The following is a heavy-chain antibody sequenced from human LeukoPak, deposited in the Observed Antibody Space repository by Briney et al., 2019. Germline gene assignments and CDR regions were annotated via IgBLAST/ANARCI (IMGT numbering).Heavy chain of an antibody. J-gene: IGHJ4*02. V-gene: IGHV5-51*01. CDR3: ARSGDGAYYYDSSGYRTLDY. CDR1: GYSFTSYW. D-gene: IGHD3-22*01. CDR2: IYPGDSDT. Sequence: GESLKISCKGSGYSFTSYWIGWVRQMPGKGLEWMGIIYPGDSDTRYSPSFQGHVTIPADKSISTAYLQWSSLKASDTAMYYCARSGDGAYYYDSSGYRTLDYWGQGTLVTVSS.